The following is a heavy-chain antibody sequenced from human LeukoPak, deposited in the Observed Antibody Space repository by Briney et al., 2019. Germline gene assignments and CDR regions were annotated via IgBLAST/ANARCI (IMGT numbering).Heavy chain of an antibody. CDR3: ARDVGYYYDSSGYYYGY. D-gene: IGHD3-22*01. V-gene: IGHV1-69*05. CDR1: GGTFSSYA. Sequence: SVKVSCKASGGTFSSYAISWVRQAPGQGVECMGGIIPILGTANYAQKFQCRVTITTDESTSTAYMELSSLRSEDTAVYYCARDVGYYYDSSGYYYGYWGQGTLVTVSS. J-gene: IGHJ4*02. CDR2: IIPILGTA.